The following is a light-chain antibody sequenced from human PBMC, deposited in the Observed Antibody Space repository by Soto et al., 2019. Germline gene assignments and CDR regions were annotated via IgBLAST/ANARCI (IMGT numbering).Light chain of an antibody. Sequence: QSALTQPASVSGSPGQSITLSCTGTSXDVGGYNYVSWYQQHPGKAPKLMIYEVSNRPSGVSNRFSGSKSGNTASLTISGLQAEDEADYYCSSYTSSSTLYVFGSGTKVTVL. CDR3: SSYTSSSTLYV. J-gene: IGLJ1*01. CDR1: SXDVGGYNY. CDR2: EVS. V-gene: IGLV2-14*01.